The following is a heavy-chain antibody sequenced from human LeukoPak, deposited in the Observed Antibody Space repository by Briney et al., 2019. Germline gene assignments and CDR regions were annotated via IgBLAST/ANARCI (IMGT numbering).Heavy chain of an antibody. Sequence: ASVKVSCKASLNTFTNKSMSWVRQAPGQGLEWMGWISGYNGNTNYAQKFQGRVTMTTDTSTSTAYMELMSLRFDDTAMYYCAREAGPFDYWGQGTLVTVSS. CDR1: LNTFTNKS. V-gene: IGHV1-18*01. CDR2: ISGYNGNT. CDR3: AREAGPFDY. D-gene: IGHD6-19*01. J-gene: IGHJ4*02.